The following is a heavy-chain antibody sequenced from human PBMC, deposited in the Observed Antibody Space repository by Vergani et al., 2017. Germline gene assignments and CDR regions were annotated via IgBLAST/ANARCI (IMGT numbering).Heavy chain of an antibody. Sequence: EVQLVESGGGVVRPGGSLRLSCAASGFTFDDYGMSWVRQAPGKGLEWVSGINWNGGSTGYADSVKGRFTIARDNAKNSLYLQMNRLRAEDTALYYCAGDRSITSFGVVNDAFDIWGQGTMVTVSS. CDR3: AGDRSITSFGVVNDAFDI. CDR2: INWNGGST. CDR1: GFTFDDYG. V-gene: IGHV3-20*04. J-gene: IGHJ3*02. D-gene: IGHD3-3*01.